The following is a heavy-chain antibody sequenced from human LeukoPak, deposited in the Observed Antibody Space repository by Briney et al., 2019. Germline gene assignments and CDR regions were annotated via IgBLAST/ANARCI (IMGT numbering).Heavy chain of an antibody. CDR1: GFTFNKYW. V-gene: IGHV3-7*01. D-gene: IGHD1-26*01. J-gene: IGHJ4*02. Sequence: PGGSLRLSCEASGFTFNKYWMSWVRQTPGKGLEWVANINQDGSAKYYVDSVKGRFTISRDNSKNTLYLQMNSLRAEDTAVYYCAKAPRPWVGGATGSRYYFDYWGQGTLVTVSS. CDR3: AKAPRPWVGGATGSRYYFDY. CDR2: INQDGSAK.